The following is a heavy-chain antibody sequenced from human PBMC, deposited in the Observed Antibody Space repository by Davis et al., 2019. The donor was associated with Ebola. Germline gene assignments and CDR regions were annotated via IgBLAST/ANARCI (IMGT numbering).Heavy chain of an antibody. Sequence: GESLKISCSASGFTFSSYVMHWVRQAPGKGLEYVSAISSNGGSTYYADSVKGRFTISRDNSKNTLYLQMSSLRAEDTAVYYCVKAGYCSGGSCSNYYYYGMDVWGQGTTVTVSS. CDR3: VKAGYCSGGSCSNYYYYGMDV. V-gene: IGHV3-64D*08. CDR2: ISSNGGST. J-gene: IGHJ6*02. D-gene: IGHD2-15*01. CDR1: GFTFSSYV.